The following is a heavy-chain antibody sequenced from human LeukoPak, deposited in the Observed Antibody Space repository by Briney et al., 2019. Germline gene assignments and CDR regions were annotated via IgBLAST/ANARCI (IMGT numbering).Heavy chain of an antibody. J-gene: IGHJ6*04. V-gene: IGHV3-33*01. Sequence: GGSLRLSCAASGFTFSSYGMHWVRQAPGKGLEWVAVIWYDGSNKYYADSVKGRFTISRDNYKNTLYLQMNSLRAEDTAVYYCARDMCSGGSCYVYYYYGMDVWGKGTTVTVSS. CDR2: IWYDGSNK. CDR1: GFTFSSYG. D-gene: IGHD2-15*01. CDR3: ARDMCSGGSCYVYYYYGMDV.